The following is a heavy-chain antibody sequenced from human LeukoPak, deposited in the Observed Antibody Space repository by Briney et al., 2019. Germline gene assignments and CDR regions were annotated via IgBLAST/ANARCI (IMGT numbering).Heavy chain of an antibody. Sequence: PGGSLRLSCAASGFTFGTYAMSWVRQAPGEGLDWVSGISGSGVGTYYADSVKGRFTISRDNSKNTLYLQMNSLRVEDTAVYYCAKASGDYDYWGQGTLVTVSS. J-gene: IGHJ4*02. D-gene: IGHD4-17*01. CDR1: GFTFGTYA. CDR2: ISGSGVGT. CDR3: AKASGDYDY. V-gene: IGHV3-23*01.